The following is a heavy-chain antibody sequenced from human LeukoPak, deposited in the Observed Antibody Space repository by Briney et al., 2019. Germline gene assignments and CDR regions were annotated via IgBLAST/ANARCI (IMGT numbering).Heavy chain of an antibody. V-gene: IGHV1-3*01. D-gene: IGHD5-12*01. CDR1: EYTFTTYA. CDR2: TNGGNGNT. Sequence: ASVKVSCKASEYTFTTYAMHWVRQAPGQRLEWMAWTNGGNGNTKYSQKFQGRVIITRDTSASTVYMELSSLRSEDTAVYYCARGRVATIALSYWGQGTLVTVSS. CDR3: ARGRVATIALSY. J-gene: IGHJ4*02.